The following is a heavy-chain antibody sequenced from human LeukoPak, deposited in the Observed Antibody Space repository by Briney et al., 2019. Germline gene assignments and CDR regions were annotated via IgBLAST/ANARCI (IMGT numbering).Heavy chain of an antibody. CDR1: GYTFSGYY. CDR2: INPNTGGT. Sequence: ASVKVSCKASGYTFSGYYIHWVRQAPGQGLEWMGWINPNTGGTRYAQRFQDRVTMTRDTSISTAYMEVSRLRYDDTAVYYCARPLRVTMIRGAAFRASSDFDPWGQGTLVTVSS. CDR3: ARPLRVTMIRGAAFRASSDFDP. D-gene: IGHD3-10*01. V-gene: IGHV1-2*02. J-gene: IGHJ5*02.